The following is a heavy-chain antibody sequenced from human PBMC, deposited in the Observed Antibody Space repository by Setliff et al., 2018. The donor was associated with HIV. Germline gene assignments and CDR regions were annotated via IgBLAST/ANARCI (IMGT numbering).Heavy chain of an antibody. J-gene: IGHJ4*02. V-gene: IGHV1-3*04. CDR2: INTVNGNT. D-gene: IGHD3-10*01. CDR1: GYIFTMYT. CDR3: AREPAGSGSESFGF. Sequence: GASVKVSCKASGYIFTMYTMYWVRQAPGQRLEWMGRINTVNGNTKYSQNFQGRVTITRDTSANTANMELSSLRSEDTAVYYCAREPAGSGSESFGFWGQGTLVTVSS.